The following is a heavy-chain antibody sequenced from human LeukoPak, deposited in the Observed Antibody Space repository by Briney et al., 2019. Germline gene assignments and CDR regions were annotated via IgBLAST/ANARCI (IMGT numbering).Heavy chain of an antibody. Sequence: PSETLSLTCTVSGYSISSGYYWGWIRQPPGKGLEWIGSIYHSGSTYYNPSLKSRVTISVETSKNQFSLKLSSVTAADTAVYYCARHPRIAAAGNNWFDPWGQGTLVTVSS. V-gene: IGHV4-38-2*02. CDR1: GYSISSGYY. D-gene: IGHD6-13*01. CDR2: IYHSGST. CDR3: ARHPRIAAAGNNWFDP. J-gene: IGHJ5*02.